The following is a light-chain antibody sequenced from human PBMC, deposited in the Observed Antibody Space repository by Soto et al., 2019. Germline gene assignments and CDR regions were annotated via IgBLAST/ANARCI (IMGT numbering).Light chain of an antibody. CDR1: QDINSR. V-gene: IGKV1-12*01. CDR2: AAS. Sequence: DIQMTQSPSSVSASVGDTVTITCRASQDINSRLAWFQQKPGRAPKYLIQAASILQSGFPSRFAGSGSGTDFTLTINTXQPEDFATYYCLQVKSFPRTFGQGTKVDTK. J-gene: IGKJ1*01. CDR3: LQVKSFPRT.